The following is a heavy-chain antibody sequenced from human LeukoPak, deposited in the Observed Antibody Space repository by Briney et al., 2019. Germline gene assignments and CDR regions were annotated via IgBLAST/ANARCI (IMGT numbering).Heavy chain of an antibody. J-gene: IGHJ4*02. V-gene: IGHV3-48*03. Sequence: PGGSLRLSCAASGFTFSSYEMNWVRQAPGKGLEWVSYISSSGSTIYYADSVKGRFTISRDNAKNSLYLQMNSLRAEDTAVYYCASLIAVAGIKVYWGRGTLVTVSS. CDR1: GFTFSSYE. CDR2: ISSSGSTI. D-gene: IGHD6-19*01. CDR3: ASLIAVAGIKVY.